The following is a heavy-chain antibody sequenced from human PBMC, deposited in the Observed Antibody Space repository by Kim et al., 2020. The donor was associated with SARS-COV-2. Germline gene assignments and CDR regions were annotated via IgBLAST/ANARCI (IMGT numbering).Heavy chain of an antibody. J-gene: IGHJ4*02. CDR3: AKERGYSSSWEDFGY. V-gene: IGHV3-23*01. Sequence: DSVKGRFTISRDNSKNTLYLQMNSLRAEDTAVYYCAKERGYSSSWEDFGYWGQGTLVTVSS. D-gene: IGHD6-13*01.